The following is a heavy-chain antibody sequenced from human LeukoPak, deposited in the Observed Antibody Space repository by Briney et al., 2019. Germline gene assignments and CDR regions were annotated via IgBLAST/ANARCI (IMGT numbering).Heavy chain of an antibody. V-gene: IGHV3-30*02. J-gene: IGHJ4*02. D-gene: IGHD6-19*01. Sequence: GGSLRLSCAASGFTFSTYGMHWVRQAPGKGLEWVAFIRYDAINKYYADSVKGRFTISRDNAKNSLYLQMNSLRAEDTAVYYCARGSIAVAGTLPYWGQGTLVTVSS. CDR1: GFTFSTYG. CDR3: ARGSIAVAGTLPY. CDR2: IRYDAINK.